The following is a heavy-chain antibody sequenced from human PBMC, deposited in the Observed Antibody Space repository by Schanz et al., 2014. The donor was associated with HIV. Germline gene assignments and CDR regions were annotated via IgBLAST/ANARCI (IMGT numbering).Heavy chain of an antibody. V-gene: IGHV3-23*04. D-gene: IGHD1-26*01. Sequence: VQLVESGGGVVQPGRSLRLSCAASGFTFRSYGMHWVRQAPGKGLEWVSSISGSGVSTFYAGSVKGRFAISRDNSKNTLYLQLGSLRTEDTAVYYCARDLNVGRHFDHWGQGTLVTVSS. CDR2: ISGSGVST. CDR3: ARDLNVGRHFDH. CDR1: GFTFRSYG. J-gene: IGHJ4*02.